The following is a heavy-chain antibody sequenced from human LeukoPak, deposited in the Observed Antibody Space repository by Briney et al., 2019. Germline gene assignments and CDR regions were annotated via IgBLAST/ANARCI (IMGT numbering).Heavy chain of an antibody. CDR2: IYYSGST. V-gene: IGHV4-59*12. J-gene: IGHJ4*02. CDR1: GGSISSYY. Sequence: SETLSLTCTVSGGSISSYYWSWIRQPPGKGLEWIGYIYYSGSTYYNPSLKSRVTISVDTSKNQFSLKLSSVTAADTAVYYCARGISSSSWYIFGYWGQGTLVTVSS. D-gene: IGHD6-13*01. CDR3: ARGISSSSWYIFGY.